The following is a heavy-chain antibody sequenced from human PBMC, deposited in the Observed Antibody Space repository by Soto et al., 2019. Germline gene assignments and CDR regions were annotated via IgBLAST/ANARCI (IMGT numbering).Heavy chain of an antibody. CDR3: ARGQDQQLAYYYYYMDV. D-gene: IGHD6-13*01. CDR2: ISYDGSNK. J-gene: IGHJ6*03. CDR1: GFTFSSYA. V-gene: IGHV3-30*04. Sequence: GGSLRLSCAASGFTFSSYAMHWVRQAPGKGLEWVAVISYDGSNKYYADSVKGRFTISRDNSKNTLYLQMNSLRAEDTAVYYCARGQDQQLAYYYYYMDVWGKGTTVTVSS.